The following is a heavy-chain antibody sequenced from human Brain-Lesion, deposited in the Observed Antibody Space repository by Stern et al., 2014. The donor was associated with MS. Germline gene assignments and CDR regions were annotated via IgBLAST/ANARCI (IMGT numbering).Heavy chain of an antibody. CDR1: GGSISSSSYY. J-gene: IGHJ1*01. CDR3: AREMGFGAMEEYFQH. CDR2: IYYSGST. Sequence: VQLLESGPGLVKPSETLSLTCTVSGGSISSSSYYWGWIRQPPGKGLEWIGSIYYSGSTYYNPSLKSRVTISVDTSTHQFSLKLSSVTAADTAVYYCAREMGFGAMEEYFQHWGQGTLVTVSS. D-gene: IGHD5-18*01. V-gene: IGHV4-39*02.